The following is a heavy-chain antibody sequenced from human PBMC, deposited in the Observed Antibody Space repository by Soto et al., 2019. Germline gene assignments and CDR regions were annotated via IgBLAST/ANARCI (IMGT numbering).Heavy chain of an antibody. J-gene: IGHJ4*02. CDR2: IIPVLGVE. V-gene: IGHV1-69*02. CDR3: ASSTSGVYVFHD. D-gene: IGHD2-8*01. CDR1: GDTFSRST. Sequence: QVQLVQSGAEVKNPGSSVKVSCKGSGDTFSRSTISWVRQVPGQRLEWMGRIIPVLGVENHAQNFQGRVTVTADKSTSTAYLELSSLKSEDMAIYYCASSTSGVYVFHDWGQGTLVTVSS.